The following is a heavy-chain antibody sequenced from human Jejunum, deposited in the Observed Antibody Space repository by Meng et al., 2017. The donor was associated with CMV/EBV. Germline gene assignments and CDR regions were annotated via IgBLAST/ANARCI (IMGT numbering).Heavy chain of an antibody. J-gene: IGHJ4*02. D-gene: IGHD2/OR15-2a*01. CDR3: TTEGKY. CDR1: GFTLSNFW. CDR2: MKTVSDGGTR. Sequence: SCGAAGFTLSNFWISGVRQTSERGLEWVGRMKTVSDGGTRDYAAPVNGRFTISRDDSKNTLYLQMNRLKTEDTAVYYCTTEGKYWGQGTPVTVSS. V-gene: IGHV3-15*01.